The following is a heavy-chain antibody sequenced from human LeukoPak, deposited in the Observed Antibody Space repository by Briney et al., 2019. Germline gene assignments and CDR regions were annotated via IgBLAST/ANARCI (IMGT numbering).Heavy chain of an antibody. Sequence: SETLSLTCTVSGGSISSYYWSWIRQPPGKGLEWIGYIYYSGITNYNPSLKSRVTISLDTSKNQFSLKLSSVTAADTAVYYCARLGGLYDSSGYSDYWGQGTLVTVSS. CDR1: GGSISSYY. CDR3: ARLGGLYDSSGYSDY. V-gene: IGHV4-59*08. D-gene: IGHD3-22*01. J-gene: IGHJ4*02. CDR2: IYYSGIT.